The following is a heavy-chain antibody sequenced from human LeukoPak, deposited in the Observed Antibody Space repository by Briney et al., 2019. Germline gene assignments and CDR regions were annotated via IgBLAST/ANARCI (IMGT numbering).Heavy chain of an antibody. V-gene: IGHV4-34*01. D-gene: IGHD3-22*01. CDR2: INHSGTT. J-gene: IGHJ4*02. Sequence: SETLSLTCAVYGASFSGYYWTWIRQPPEKGLEWIGEINHSGTTNYNPSLKSRVTISVDTSKNQFSLKLSSVTAADTAVYYCARGYLAYYDSSGYVPYYFDYWGQGTLVTVSS. CDR1: GASFSGYY. CDR3: ARGYLAYYDSSGYVPYYFDY.